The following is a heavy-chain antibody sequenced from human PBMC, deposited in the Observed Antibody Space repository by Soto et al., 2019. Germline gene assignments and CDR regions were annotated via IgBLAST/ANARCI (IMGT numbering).Heavy chain of an antibody. Sequence: EVQLLESGGGLVQPGGSLRLSCAASGFTFSSYAMSWVRQAPGKGLEWVSAISGSGGSTYYADSVKGRFTISRDNSTKQLYLQMNSLRAEDTAVYYCANVRSAASNWFDPWGQGNMVTVYS. CDR1: GFTFSSYA. D-gene: IGHD6-25*01. J-gene: IGHJ5*02. V-gene: IGHV3-23*01. CDR3: ANVRSAASNWFDP. CDR2: ISGSGGST.